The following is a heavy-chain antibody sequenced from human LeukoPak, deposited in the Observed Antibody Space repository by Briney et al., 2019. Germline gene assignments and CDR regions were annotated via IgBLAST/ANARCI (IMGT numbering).Heavy chain of an antibody. J-gene: IGHJ4*02. CDR2: TSGSGGTI. Sequence: GGSLRLSCAASGFIFSSYEMNWFRQAPGKGLEWVSHTSGSGGTIYYAESLKGRFTISRDNAKNSLFLQMNSLRAEDTAVYYCARGLFRAVSYYWGQGTLVTVSS. D-gene: IGHD3-10*01. CDR3: ARGLFRAVSYY. V-gene: IGHV3-48*03. CDR1: GFIFSSYE.